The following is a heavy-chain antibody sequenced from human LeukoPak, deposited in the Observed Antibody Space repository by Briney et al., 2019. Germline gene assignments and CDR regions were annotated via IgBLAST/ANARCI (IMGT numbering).Heavy chain of an antibody. CDR3: ARDAKYYYGSRTYFFFEY. Sequence: PSETLSLTCAVYGGSFSGYYWGWIRQPAGKGLEWIGHIYTSGTTNYNPSLKSRVTMSIDTSKNQFSLKLSPVTAADTAIYYCARDAKYYYGSRTYFFFEYWGQGTLLTVSS. CDR2: IYTSGTT. J-gene: IGHJ4*02. CDR1: GGSFSGYY. V-gene: IGHV4-4*07. D-gene: IGHD3-10*01.